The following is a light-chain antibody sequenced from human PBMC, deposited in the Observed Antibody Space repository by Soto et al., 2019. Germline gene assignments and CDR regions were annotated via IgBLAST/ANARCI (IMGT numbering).Light chain of an antibody. CDR3: QQFNNWPPWT. CDR1: QSVSSSY. CDR2: GAS. V-gene: IGKV3D-15*01. Sequence: EIVLTQSPGTLSLSPGERATFSCRASQSVSSSYIAWYQQKRGQAPRRLIYGASIRATGIPDRFSGSGSGTEFTLTISGLQSDDFAVYYCQQFNNWPPWTFGQGTKVDIK. J-gene: IGKJ1*01.